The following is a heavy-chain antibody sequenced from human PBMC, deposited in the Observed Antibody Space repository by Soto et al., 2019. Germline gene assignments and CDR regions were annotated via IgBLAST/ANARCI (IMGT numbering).Heavy chain of an antibody. CDR1: GFTFSSYE. CDR2: ISSSGSTI. D-gene: IGHD4-17*01. Sequence: PGGSLRLSCAASGFTFSSYEMNWVRQAPGKGLEWVSYISSSGSTIYYADSVKGRFTISRDNAKNSLYLQMNSLRAEDTAVYYCAREDYGDYRRGYYFDYWGQGTLVTV. J-gene: IGHJ4*02. CDR3: AREDYGDYRRGYYFDY. V-gene: IGHV3-48*03.